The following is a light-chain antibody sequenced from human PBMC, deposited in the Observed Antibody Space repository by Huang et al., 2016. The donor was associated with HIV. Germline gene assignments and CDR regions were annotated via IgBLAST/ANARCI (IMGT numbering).Light chain of an antibody. Sequence: EIVMTQSPATLSVSPGERATLSCRASQSVSSNLAWYQQKRGQAPRRLIYGASTRATGIPARFSGSGSGTEFTLTIRRLQSEDFAVYYCQQYNNWPPKTFGQGTKVEIK. CDR2: GAS. CDR3: QQYNNWPPKT. J-gene: IGKJ1*01. V-gene: IGKV3-15*01. CDR1: QSVSSN.